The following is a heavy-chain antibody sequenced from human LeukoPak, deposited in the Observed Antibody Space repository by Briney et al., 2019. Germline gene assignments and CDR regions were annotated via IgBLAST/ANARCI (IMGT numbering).Heavy chain of an antibody. D-gene: IGHD5-24*01. CDR2: IRYDGSNK. CDR1: GFTFSSYG. Sequence: GGSLRLSCAASGFTFSSYGMHWVRQAAGKGLEGVAVIRYDGSNKYYADSVKGRFTISTDNSKNTLYLQMNSLRAEDTAVYYCAKDDGWLQPSYYFDYWGQGTLVTVSS. J-gene: IGHJ4*02. V-gene: IGHV3-30*02. CDR3: AKDDGWLQPSYYFDY.